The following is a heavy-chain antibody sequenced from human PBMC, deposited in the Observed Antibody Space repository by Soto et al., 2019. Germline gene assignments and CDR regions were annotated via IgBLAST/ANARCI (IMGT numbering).Heavy chain of an antibody. CDR1: GFSVSSSH. V-gene: IGHV3-53*05. J-gene: IGHJ4*02. Sequence: GGSLRLSCAASGFSVSSSHMIWVRQAPGKGLEWVSVIYSGGATYYADSVKGRFTISRDNSKNTLYLQMGSLRAEDMAVYYCARSSSGWADYWGQGTLVTVSS. D-gene: IGHD6-19*01. CDR3: ARSSSGWADY. CDR2: IYSGGAT.